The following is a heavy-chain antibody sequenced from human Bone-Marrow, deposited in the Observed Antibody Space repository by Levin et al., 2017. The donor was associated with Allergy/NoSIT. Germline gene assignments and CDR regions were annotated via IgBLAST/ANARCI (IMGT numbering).Heavy chain of an antibody. V-gene: IGHV1-46*01. CDR3: ARDREEYCGGDCGVDY. CDR1: GYTFTRYY. CDR2: INPTGDST. Sequence: ASVKVSCKASGYTFTRYYIHWVRQAPGQGLEWMGVINPTGDSTSYAQRFQGRVTVTRDTSTSTVHMELTDLKSEDTAIYYCARDREEYCGGDCGVDYWGQGTLVTVSS. D-gene: IGHD2-21*02. J-gene: IGHJ4*02.